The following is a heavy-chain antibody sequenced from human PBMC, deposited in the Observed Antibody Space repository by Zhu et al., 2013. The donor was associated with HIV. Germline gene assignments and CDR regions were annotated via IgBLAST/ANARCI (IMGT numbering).Heavy chain of an antibody. V-gene: IGHV1-2*02. Sequence: QVQLVQSGAEVKKPGASVKVSCRASAYTFTANYINWVRQVPGQGLEWIGWINPNSGGTNYAQKLQGRVTMNTDTSTSTAYMELRSLRSDDTAVYYCARVAPNYRDYHGPSDYWGQGTLVTVSS. CDR2: INPNSGGT. J-gene: IGHJ4*02. CDR3: ARVAPNYRDYHGPSDY. D-gene: IGHD4-17*01. CDR1: AYTFTANY.